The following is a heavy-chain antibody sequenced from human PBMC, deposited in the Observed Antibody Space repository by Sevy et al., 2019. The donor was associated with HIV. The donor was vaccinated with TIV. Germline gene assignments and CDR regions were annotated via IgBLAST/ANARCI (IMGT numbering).Heavy chain of an antibody. D-gene: IGHD3-22*01. CDR3: AKFPYDSSGYYLYYFDY. CDR1: GFTFSSYG. V-gene: IGHV3-30*02. Sequence: GGCLRLSCAASGFTFSSYGMHWVRQAPGKGLEWVGFIRYDGSNKYYADSVKGRFTISRDNSKNTLYLQMNSLRAEDTAVYYCAKFPYDSSGYYLYYFDYWGQGTLVTVSS. CDR2: IRYDGSNK. J-gene: IGHJ4*02.